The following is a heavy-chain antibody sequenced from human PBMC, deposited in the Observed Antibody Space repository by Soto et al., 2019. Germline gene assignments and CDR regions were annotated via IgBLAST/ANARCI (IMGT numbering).Heavy chain of an antibody. D-gene: IGHD2-15*01. CDR2: INPSGGST. J-gene: IGHJ3*02. CDR1: GYTFTSYY. CDR3: ARSYCSGGSCYPVESDAFDI. Sequence: GASVKVSCKASGYTFTSYYMHWVRQDPGQGLEWMGIINPSGGSTSYAQKFQGRVTMTRDTSTSTVYMELSSLRSEDTAVYYCARSYCSGGSCYPVESDAFDIWGQGTMVTVS. V-gene: IGHV1-46*01.